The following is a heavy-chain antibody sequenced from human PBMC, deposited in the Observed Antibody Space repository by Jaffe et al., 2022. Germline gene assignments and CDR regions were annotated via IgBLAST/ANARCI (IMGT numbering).Heavy chain of an antibody. CDR2: INPSGGST. V-gene: IGHV1-46*03. CDR3: ARDEGYCSGGSCKEAFDI. CDR1: GYTFTSYY. D-gene: IGHD2-15*01. J-gene: IGHJ3*02. Sequence: QVQLVQSGAEVKKPGASVKVSCKASGYTFTSYYMHWVRQAPGQGLEWMGIINPSGGSTSYAQKFQGRVTMTRDTSTSTVYMELSSLRSEDTAVYYCARDEGYCSGGSCKEAFDIWGQGTMVTVSS.